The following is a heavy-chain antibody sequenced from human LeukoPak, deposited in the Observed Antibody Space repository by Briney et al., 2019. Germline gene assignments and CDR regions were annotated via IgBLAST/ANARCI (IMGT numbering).Heavy chain of an antibody. J-gene: IGHJ4*02. CDR2: IYSSGST. D-gene: IGHD4-17*01. V-gene: IGHV4-4*07. CDR1: GGPINNYF. CDR3: AREQTTGFDR. Sequence: PSGTLSLTCTVSGGPINNYFWSWIRQPAGKGLEWMGRIYSSGSTSYNPSLKNRLTISLDKTKNQVSLKLTSVTAADTAMYVCAREQTTGFDRWGQGTLVTVSS.